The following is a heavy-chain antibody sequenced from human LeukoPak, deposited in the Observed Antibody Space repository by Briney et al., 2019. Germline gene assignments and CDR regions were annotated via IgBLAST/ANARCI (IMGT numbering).Heavy chain of an antibody. J-gene: IGHJ4*02. CDR2: IYYSGST. D-gene: IGHD3-10*01. CDR1: GGSISSSSYY. Sequence: SETLSLTCTVSGGSISSSSYYWGWIRQPPGKGLEWTGSIYYSGSTYYNPSLKSRVTISVDTSKNQFSLKLSSVTAADTAVYYCARISDGSDYWGQGTLVTVSS. CDR3: ARISDGSDY. V-gene: IGHV4-39*01.